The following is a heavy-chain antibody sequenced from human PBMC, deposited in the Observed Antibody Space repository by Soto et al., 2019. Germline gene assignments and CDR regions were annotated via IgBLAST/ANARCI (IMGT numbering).Heavy chain of an antibody. Sequence: GGFMRLSCAVSGFSFSSYWRHWVRQGPGKGLVWVSRINTEGSSTNYADSVRGRFAIYRDNAKNTVFLQMNSLRDEDTAVYYGARSPGAYYSEWGQGTRVTVSS. CDR1: GFSFSSYW. CDR3: ARSPGAYYSE. D-gene: IGHD1-26*01. J-gene: IGHJ3*01. CDR2: INTEGSST. V-gene: IGHV3-74*01.